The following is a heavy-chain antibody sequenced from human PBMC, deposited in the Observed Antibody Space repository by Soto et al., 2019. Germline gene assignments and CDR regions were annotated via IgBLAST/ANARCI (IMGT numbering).Heavy chain of an antibody. CDR2: IYYSGST. V-gene: IGHV4-39*01. D-gene: IGHD3-9*01. J-gene: IGHJ3*01. CDR1: GGSISSSSYY. CDR3: ARHADILTGYYDHSYEF. Sequence: SETLSLTCTFSGGSISSSSYYWGWIRQPPGKGLEWIGSIYYSGSTYYNPSLKSRVTISVDTSTNEFSLKLSSVTAADTAVYYCARHADILTGYYDHSYEFWGQGTMVTVSS.